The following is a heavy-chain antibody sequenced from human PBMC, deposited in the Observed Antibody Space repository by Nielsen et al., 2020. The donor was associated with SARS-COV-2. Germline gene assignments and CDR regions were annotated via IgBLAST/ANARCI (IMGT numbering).Heavy chain of an antibody. V-gene: IGHV1-24*01. CDR3: AIGMYSSGWIFDY. D-gene: IGHD6-19*01. Sequence: WVRQAPGQGLEWMGGFDPEDGETIYAQKFQGRVTMTEDTSTDTAYMELSSLRSEDTAVYYCAIGMYSSGWIFDYWGQGTLVTVSS. J-gene: IGHJ4*02. CDR2: FDPEDGET.